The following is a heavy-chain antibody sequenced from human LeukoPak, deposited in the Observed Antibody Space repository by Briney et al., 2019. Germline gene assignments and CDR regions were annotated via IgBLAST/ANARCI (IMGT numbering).Heavy chain of an antibody. CDR1: GFSFDDLG. D-gene: IGHD6-6*01. CDR3: ARAVCPTIKFCDSSYFMDV. J-gene: IGHJ6*03. V-gene: IGHV3-20*04. Sequence: GGSLRLSCAASGFSFDDLGMTRVRQVLGKGLEWVAGINWNGASTGYADSVRGRFTISRDNAKNSLYLQMNSLRAEDTALYYCARAVCPTIKFCDSSYFMDVWGKGTTVNVS. CDR2: INWNGAST.